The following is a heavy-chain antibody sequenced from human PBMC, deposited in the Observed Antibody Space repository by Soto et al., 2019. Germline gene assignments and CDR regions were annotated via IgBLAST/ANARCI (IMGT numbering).Heavy chain of an antibody. Sequence: GAPVKVSCNASGFSFTGYHINLLLPAPGQGLEWMGWINAHSGGTEYAQKFQGRVTLTRDTSIATAYLTLTSLTSDDTALYYCAKDLTRQLAYWLDPWGQGTQVTVSS. CDR3: AKDLTRQLAYWLDP. CDR2: INAHSGGT. CDR1: GFSFTGYH. D-gene: IGHD6-6*01. J-gene: IGHJ5*02. V-gene: IGHV1-2*02.